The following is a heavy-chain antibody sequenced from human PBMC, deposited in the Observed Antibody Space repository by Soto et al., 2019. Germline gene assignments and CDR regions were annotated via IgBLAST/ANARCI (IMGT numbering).Heavy chain of an antibody. V-gene: IGHV3-21*01. J-gene: IGHJ4*02. Sequence: GGSLRLSCAASRFTFSNYDMNWVRQTPGKGLEWVSYISSGSSYIYYADSVRGRFTISRDNAKNTVDLQMNSLTADDTAVYYCPRLGDSYGYRGHLDYWGQGTQVTVSS. CDR2: ISSGSSYI. CDR3: PRLGDSYGYRGHLDY. CDR1: RFTFSNYD. D-gene: IGHD5-18*01.